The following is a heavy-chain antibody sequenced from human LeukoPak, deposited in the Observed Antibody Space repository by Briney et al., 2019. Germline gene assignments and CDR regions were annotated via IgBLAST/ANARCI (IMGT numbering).Heavy chain of an antibody. CDR1: GFTVSSNY. Sequence: PGGSLRLSCAASGFTVSSNYMSWVRQAPGKGLEWVSVIYSGGSTYYADSVKGRFTISRDNSKNTLYLQMNSLRAEDTAVYYCARESLGSHYDVLTGYNYYYYYGMDVWGQGTTVTVSS. CDR2: IYSGGST. V-gene: IGHV3-53*01. D-gene: IGHD3-9*01. CDR3: ARESLGSHYDVLTGYNYYYYYGMDV. J-gene: IGHJ6*02.